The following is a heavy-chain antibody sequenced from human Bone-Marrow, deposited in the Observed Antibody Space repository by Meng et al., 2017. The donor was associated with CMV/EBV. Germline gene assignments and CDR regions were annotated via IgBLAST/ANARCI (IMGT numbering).Heavy chain of an antibody. J-gene: IGHJ5*02. CDR2: INAGDGHT. Sequence: KASGYTFTYYPIHWVRQAPGQRLEWMGRINAGDGHTKYSQKFQGRVTFTRDTSATTAHMHLSSLRSEDTAVYYCARKGRVGRNWFDPWGQGTLVTVSS. V-gene: IGHV1-3*01. CDR1: GYTFTYYP. D-gene: IGHD1-14*01. CDR3: ARKGRVGRNWFDP.